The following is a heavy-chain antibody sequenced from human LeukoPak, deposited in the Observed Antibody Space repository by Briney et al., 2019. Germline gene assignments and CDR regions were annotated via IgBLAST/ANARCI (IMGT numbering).Heavy chain of an antibody. V-gene: IGHV1-2*02. J-gene: IGHJ4*02. CDR3: ARDPSGDSSGYPFDH. CDR1: GYSFIGYY. Sequence: ASVKVSCKASGYSFIGYYMQWVRQAPGQGPEWMGWINPDSGFTKYSQKFQGRVTMTRDTSISTGYMELRRLRSDDTAVYYCARDPSGDSSGYPFDHWGQGTLVTVSS. CDR2: INPDSGFT. D-gene: IGHD3-22*01.